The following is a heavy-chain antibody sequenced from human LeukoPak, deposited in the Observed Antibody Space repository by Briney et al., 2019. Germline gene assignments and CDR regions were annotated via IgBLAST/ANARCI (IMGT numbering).Heavy chain of an antibody. CDR2: ISAYNGNT. CDR3: ARDLGDIVVVPAADYFDY. D-gene: IGHD2-2*01. Sequence: ASVKVSCKASGYTFTCYGISWVRQAPGQGLEWMGWISAYNGNTNYAQKLQGRVTMTTDTSTSTAYMELRSLRSDDTAVYYCARDLGDIVVVPAADYFDYWGQGTLVTVSS. CDR1: GYTFTCYG. V-gene: IGHV1-18*01. J-gene: IGHJ4*02.